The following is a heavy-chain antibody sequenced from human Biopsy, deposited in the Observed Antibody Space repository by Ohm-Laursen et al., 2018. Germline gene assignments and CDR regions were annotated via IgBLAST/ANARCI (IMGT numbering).Heavy chain of an antibody. CDR2: LSGSGGST. CDR3: AKGQVVVGAFDI. D-gene: IGHD2-15*01. CDR1: GFTFNTYA. V-gene: IGHV3-23*01. Sequence: LSCTASGFTFNTYAMTWVRQAPGKGLEWVSGLSGSGGSTFYADSVRGRFTISRDNSENTLYLQMNSLRAEDTAVYYCAKGQVVVGAFDIWGQGTVVTVSS. J-gene: IGHJ3*02.